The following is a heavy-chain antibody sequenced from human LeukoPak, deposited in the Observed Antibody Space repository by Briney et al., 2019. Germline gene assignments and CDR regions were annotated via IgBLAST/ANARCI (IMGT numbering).Heavy chain of an antibody. D-gene: IGHD6-13*01. CDR1: GGSISSYY. CDR2: IYYSGST. V-gene: IGHV4-59*01. J-gene: IGHJ4*02. CDR3: ARGYSSSWYYVGY. Sequence: SETLSLTCTVSGGSISSYYWSWIRQPPGKGLEWIGYIYYSGSTNYNPSLKSRVTISVDTSKNQFSLKLSSVTAADTAVYYCARGYSSSWYYVGYWGQGTLVTVSS.